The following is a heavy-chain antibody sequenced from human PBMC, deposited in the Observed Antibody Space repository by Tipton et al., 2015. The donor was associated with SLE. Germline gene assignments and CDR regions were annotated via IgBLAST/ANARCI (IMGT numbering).Heavy chain of an antibody. Sequence: SLRLSCAASGFSISDYYMNWIRQAPGKGLEWVSAITGSGDRTYYIDSVKGRFTISRDNSKNSLYLQMNGLRAEDTAVYYCARSPVDYWNGYSAWGQGTLVAVSS. V-gene: IGHV3-23*01. CDR2: ITGSGDRT. CDR3: ARSPVDYWNGYSA. J-gene: IGHJ4*02. CDR1: GFSISDYY. D-gene: IGHD3-3*01.